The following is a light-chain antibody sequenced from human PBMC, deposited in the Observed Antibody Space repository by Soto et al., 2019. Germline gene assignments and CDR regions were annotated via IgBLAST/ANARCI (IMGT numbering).Light chain of an antibody. CDR3: NSYTNSSAVV. Sequence: QSVLTQPSSVSGSPGQSSTISCAGTRDDIGASDYVSWYQQHPGNAPKLLVYEVTNRPSGVSDRFSGSKSGNTASLTISGLQAEDEADYYCNSYTNSSAVVFGGGT. J-gene: IGLJ2*01. V-gene: IGLV2-14*01. CDR2: EVT. CDR1: RDDIGASDY.